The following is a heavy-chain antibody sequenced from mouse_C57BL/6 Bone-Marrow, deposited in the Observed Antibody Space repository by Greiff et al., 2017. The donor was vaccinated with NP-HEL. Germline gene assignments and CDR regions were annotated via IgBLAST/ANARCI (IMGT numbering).Heavy chain of an antibody. CDR1: GYTFTSYW. V-gene: IGHV1-52*01. D-gene: IGHD1-1*01. CDR2: IDPSDSET. J-gene: IGHJ1*03. Sequence: QVQLKQPGAELVRPGSSVKLSCKASGYTFTSYWMHWVKQRPIQGLEWIGNIDPSDSETHYNQKFKDKATLTVDKSSSTAYMQLSSLTSEDSAVYYCARSRYGSRCWYFDVWGTGTTVTVSS. CDR3: ARSRYGSRCWYFDV.